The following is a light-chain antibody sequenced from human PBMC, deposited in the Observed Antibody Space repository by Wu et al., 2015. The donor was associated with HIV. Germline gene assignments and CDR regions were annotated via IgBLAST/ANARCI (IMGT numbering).Light chain of an antibody. J-gene: IGKJ5*01. CDR2: RAS. V-gene: IGKV3-15*01. CDR1: QSVSSN. CDR3: QQYDNWPPIT. Sequence: EIVMTQSPATLSVSPGERVTLSCRASQSVSSNLAWYQQKPGQAPKLLIYRASTRATGIPARFSGSGSGTEFTLTITSMQSEDFAIYYCQQYDNWPPITFGQGTRLEIK.